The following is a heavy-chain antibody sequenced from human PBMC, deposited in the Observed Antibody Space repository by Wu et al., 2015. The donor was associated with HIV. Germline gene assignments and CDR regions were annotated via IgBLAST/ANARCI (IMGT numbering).Heavy chain of an antibody. CDR1: GYTFTNFY. D-gene: IGHD1-1*01. CDR3: ARNVEN. Sequence: QVQLVQSGAEVKKPGASVTVSCKSSGYTFTNFYIHWVRQAPGQGLEWMGWIKPSNGLINYAPKFQGRVTMTRDTSINTAYMELSSLRPDDTAIYYCARNVENWGQGTLVTGLL. CDR2: IKPSNGLI. V-gene: IGHV1-2*02. J-gene: IGHJ4*02.